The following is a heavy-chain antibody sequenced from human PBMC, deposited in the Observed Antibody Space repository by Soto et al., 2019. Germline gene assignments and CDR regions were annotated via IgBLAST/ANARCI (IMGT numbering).Heavy chain of an antibody. V-gene: IGHV3-53*01. D-gene: IGHD6-19*01. CDR2: LYDVDGT. CDR1: GLTVRGKKY. Sequence: DVQLVASGGGLIQPGGSLRLSCAALGLTVRGKKYITWVRQAPGKGLEWVSALYDVDGTYYADSAEGRFTISRDNSNNIIYIQMNSLGADDTAVYYCASWLGREHAYEIWGLGTMVTVSS. J-gene: IGHJ3*02. CDR3: ASWLGREHAYEI.